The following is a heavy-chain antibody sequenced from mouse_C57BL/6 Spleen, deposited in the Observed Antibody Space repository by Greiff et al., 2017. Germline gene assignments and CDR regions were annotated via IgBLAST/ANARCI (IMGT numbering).Heavy chain of an antibody. V-gene: IGHV1-26*01. Sequence: EVQVVESGPELVKPGASVKISCKASGYTFTDYYMNWVKQSHGKSLEWIGDINPNNGGTSYNQKFKGKATLTVDKSSSTAYMELRSLTSEDSAVYYCARWIYYGYDDGNWYFDVWGTGTTVTVSS. CDR2: INPNNGGT. D-gene: IGHD2-2*01. CDR3: ARWIYYGYDDGNWYFDV. J-gene: IGHJ1*03. CDR1: GYTFTDYY.